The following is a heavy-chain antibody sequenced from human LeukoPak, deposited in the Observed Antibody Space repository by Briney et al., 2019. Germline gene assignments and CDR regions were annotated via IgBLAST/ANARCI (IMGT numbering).Heavy chain of an antibody. CDR3: TTRSPARYCSDGACYSSADY. Sequence: PGGSLRLSCAASGFSFSDAWMNWVRQAPGKGLEWVGHIRSKADGGTPDYIAPVKGRFTISRDDSKDTLYLQMHSLNTEDTAMYYCTTRSPARYCSDGACYSSADYWGQGTLVTVSS. CDR2: IRSKADGGTP. CDR1: GFSFSDAW. J-gene: IGHJ4*02. D-gene: IGHD2-15*01. V-gene: IGHV3-15*07.